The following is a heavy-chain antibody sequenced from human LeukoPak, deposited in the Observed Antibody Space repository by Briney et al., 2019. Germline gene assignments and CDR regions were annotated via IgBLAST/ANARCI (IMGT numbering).Heavy chain of an antibody. CDR3: ARAYGDYVPFDY. D-gene: IGHD4-17*01. Sequence: PGGSLRLSCAASGFTFSSYAMSWVRQAPGKGLEWVSAISGSGGSTYYADSVKGRFPISRENSKTTLYLQMTSLRAEDTAVYSCARAYGDYVPFDYWGQGTLVTVSS. V-gene: IGHV3-23*01. J-gene: IGHJ4*02. CDR2: ISGSGGST. CDR1: GFTFSSYA.